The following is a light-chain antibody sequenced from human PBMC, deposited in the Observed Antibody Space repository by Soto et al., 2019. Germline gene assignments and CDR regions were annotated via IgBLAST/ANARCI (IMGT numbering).Light chain of an antibody. CDR3: QQSENGPLT. Sequence: DIQMTQSPSSLSASVGDRITITCQASQDINKYLNWYQQKLGKAPKLLIYDASNLQRGVPSRFSGCGSGTHFSLSISSLQPEDIATYYCQQSENGPLTFGGGTKVEIK. J-gene: IGKJ4*01. CDR1: QDINKY. CDR2: DAS. V-gene: IGKV1-33*01.